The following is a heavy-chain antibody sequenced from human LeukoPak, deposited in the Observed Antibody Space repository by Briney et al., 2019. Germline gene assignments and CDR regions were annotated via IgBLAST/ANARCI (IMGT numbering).Heavy chain of an antibody. CDR2: INNDGSTK. D-gene: IGHD3-10*01. Sequence: GGSLRLSCAASGFNFGPFWMHWVRHPPGKGLVWISHINNDGSTKDYADSVKGRFTISRDKAKNTLYLQMNSPRADDTAVYYCARDRGYPDSFNIWGEGTMVTVSS. V-gene: IGHV3-74*01. CDR1: GFNFGPFW. J-gene: IGHJ3*02. CDR3: ARDRGYPDSFNI.